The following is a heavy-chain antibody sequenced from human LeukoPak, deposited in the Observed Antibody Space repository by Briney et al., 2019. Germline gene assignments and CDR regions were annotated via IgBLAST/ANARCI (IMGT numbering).Heavy chain of an antibody. CDR2: INQDGSER. Sequence: QPGGSLRLSCAVSGFTFSSSWMSWVRQAPGKGLEWVANINQDGSERYYVDSVKGRFTISRDNAKNSLYLQMNSLRAEDTAVYYCARDSECSSSFAFDIWGQGTMVTVSS. J-gene: IGHJ3*02. V-gene: IGHV3-7*01. CDR3: ARDSECSSSFAFDI. CDR1: GFTFSSSW. D-gene: IGHD6-13*01.